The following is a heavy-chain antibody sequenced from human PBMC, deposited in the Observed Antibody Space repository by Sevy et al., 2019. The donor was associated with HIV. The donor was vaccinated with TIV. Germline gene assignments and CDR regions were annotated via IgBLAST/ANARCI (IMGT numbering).Heavy chain of an antibody. CDR3: ARASSDY. CDR2: IKQDGREK. Sequence: GGSLRLPCAASGFTFSSYWMSWVRQAPGKGRGWVANIKQDGREKYNVDSVKGRFTISRDNAKNSLYLQMNSLRAEDTAVYYCARASSDYWGQGTLVTVSS. J-gene: IGHJ4*02. CDR1: GFTFSSYW. V-gene: IGHV3-7*03.